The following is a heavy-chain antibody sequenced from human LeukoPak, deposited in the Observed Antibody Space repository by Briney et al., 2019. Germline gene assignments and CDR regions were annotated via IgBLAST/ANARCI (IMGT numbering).Heavy chain of an antibody. CDR1: GFTFSSYS. Sequence: PGGSLRLSCAASGFTFSSYSMNWVRQAPGKGLEWVSSISSSSSYIYYADSVKGRFTISRDNAKNSLYLQMNSLRAEDTAVYYCARVGPTTGGPHFDYWGQGTLVTVPS. D-gene: IGHD1-1*01. CDR2: ISSSSSYI. J-gene: IGHJ4*02. V-gene: IGHV3-21*01. CDR3: ARVGPTTGGPHFDY.